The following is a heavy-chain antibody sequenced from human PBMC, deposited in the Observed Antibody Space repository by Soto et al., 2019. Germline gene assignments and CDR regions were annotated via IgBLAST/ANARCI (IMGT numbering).Heavy chain of an antibody. V-gene: IGHV4-4*09. D-gene: IGHD3-16*01. CDR1: GDSVRNQY. J-gene: IGHJ6*03. Sequence: SETLSLTCAVCGDSVRNQYWSWIRRPPGRGLEWIGYIYRSGSTKYNPSLKSRLTISVDTSKNQFSLKLSSVTAADTAVYYCARTLDYGHMDVWGKGTTVTVSS. CDR3: ARTLDYGHMDV. CDR2: IYRSGST.